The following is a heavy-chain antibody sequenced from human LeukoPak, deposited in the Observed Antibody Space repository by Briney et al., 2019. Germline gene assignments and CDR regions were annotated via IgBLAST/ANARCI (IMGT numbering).Heavy chain of an antibody. D-gene: IGHD5-12*01. CDR3: AIRGYSGYGQYYYYYYYMDV. CDR2: MNPNSGNT. Sequence: WASVKVSCKASGYTFTSYDINGVRQAAGQGLEWMGWMNPNSGNTGYEQKFQGRVTITRNTSISTAYMELSSLRSEDRAVYYCAIRGYSGYGQYYYYYYYMDVWGKGTTVTVSS. V-gene: IGHV1-8*03. J-gene: IGHJ6*03. CDR1: GYTFTSYD.